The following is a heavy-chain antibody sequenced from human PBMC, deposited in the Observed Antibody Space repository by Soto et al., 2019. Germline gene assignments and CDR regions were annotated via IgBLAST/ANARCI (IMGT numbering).Heavy chain of an antibody. Sequence: PGESLKISCKGSGYSFTSYWISWVRQMPGKGLEWMGRIDPSDSYTNYSPSFQGHVTISADKSISTAYLQWSSLKASDTAMYYCARTEEDIVVVVAATPGYYYYGMGVWGQGTTVTVSS. J-gene: IGHJ6*02. CDR3: ARTEEDIVVVVAATPGYYYYGMGV. D-gene: IGHD2-15*01. CDR2: IDPSDSYT. CDR1: GYSFTSYW. V-gene: IGHV5-10-1*01.